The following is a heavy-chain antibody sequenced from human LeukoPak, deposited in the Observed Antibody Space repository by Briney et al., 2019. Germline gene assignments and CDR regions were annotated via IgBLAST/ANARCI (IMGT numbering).Heavy chain of an antibody. J-gene: IGHJ4*02. CDR1: GYSFTSYW. CDR3: ARHRRRGSSWYEFAY. V-gene: IGHV5-51*01. Sequence: HGESLKISCKGSGYSFTSYWIGWVRQMPGKGLEWMGIIYPGDSDTRYSPSFQGQVTISADKSISTAYLQWSSLKASDTAMYYCARHRRRGSSWYEFAYWGQGTLVTVSS. CDR2: IYPGDSDT. D-gene: IGHD6-13*01.